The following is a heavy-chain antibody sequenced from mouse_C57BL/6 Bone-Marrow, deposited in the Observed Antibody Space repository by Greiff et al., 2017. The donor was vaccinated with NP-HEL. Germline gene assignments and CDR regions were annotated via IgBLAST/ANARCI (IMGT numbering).Heavy chain of an antibody. D-gene: IGHD2-4*01. J-gene: IGHJ4*01. V-gene: IGHV5-16*01. CDR2: INYDGSST. CDR1: GFTFSDYY. CDR3: AREGGLRRRTYAMDY. Sequence: EVNVEESEGGLVQPGSSMKLSCTASGFTFSDYYMAWVRQVPEKGLEWVANINYDGSSTYYLDSLKSRFIISRDNAKNILYLQMRSLKSEDTATYYCAREGGLRRRTYAMDYWGQGTSVTVSS.